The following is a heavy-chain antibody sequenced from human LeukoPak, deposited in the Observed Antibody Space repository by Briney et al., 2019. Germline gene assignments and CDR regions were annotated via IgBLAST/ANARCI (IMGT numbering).Heavy chain of an antibody. V-gene: IGHV1-2*02. J-gene: IGHJ6*03. Sequence: GASVTVSCTGVGYSFTSSGISWVRQAPGQGLEWMGWINPNSGGTNYAQKFQGRVTMTRDTSISTAYMELSRLRSDDTAVYYCARDPGLSYYYYYYMDVWGKGTTVIVSS. CDR2: INPNSGGT. CDR1: GYSFTSSG. CDR3: ARDPGLSYYYYYYMDV. D-gene: IGHD3/OR15-3a*01.